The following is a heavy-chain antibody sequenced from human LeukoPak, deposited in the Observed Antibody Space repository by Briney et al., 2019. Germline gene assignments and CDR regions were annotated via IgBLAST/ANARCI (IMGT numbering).Heavy chain of an antibody. CDR3: ARREWFGYYFDY. Sequence: PSETLSLTCAVYGESFSGYYWSWIRQPPGKGLEWIGEINHSGSTNYNPSLKSRVTISVDTSKNQFSLKLSSVTAADTAVYYCARREWFGYYFDYWGQGTLVTVSS. D-gene: IGHD3-10*01. V-gene: IGHV4-34*01. CDR2: INHSGST. CDR1: GESFSGYY. J-gene: IGHJ4*02.